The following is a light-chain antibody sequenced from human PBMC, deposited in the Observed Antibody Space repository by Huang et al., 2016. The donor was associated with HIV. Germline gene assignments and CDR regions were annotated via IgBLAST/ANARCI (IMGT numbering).Light chain of an antibody. V-gene: IGKV3-11*01. CDR2: DAS. CDR1: EGVGNS. J-gene: IGKJ4*01. Sequence: EVVLTQSPATLSLSPGDRATLSCRAREGVGNSLAWYQQRPGPAPRLLIYDASTRATGIPARFSGRGSGTDFTLTISSLEPEDIAVYYCQQRSKDFGGGTKVEIK. CDR3: QQRSKD.